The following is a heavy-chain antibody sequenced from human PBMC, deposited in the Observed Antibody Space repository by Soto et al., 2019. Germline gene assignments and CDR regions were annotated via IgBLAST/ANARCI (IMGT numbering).Heavy chain of an antibody. V-gene: IGHV3-23*01. CDR1: GFTFSSYA. D-gene: IGHD3-22*01. CDR3: AKVGYYDSSGYQDY. J-gene: IGHJ4*02. Sequence: GGSLRLSCAASGFTFSSYAMSWVRQAPGKGLEWVSAISGSGGSTYYADSVKGRFTISRDNSKNTLYLQMNSLRAEDTAVYYCAKVGYYDSSGYQDYWGQGTLVTVSS. CDR2: ISGSGGST.